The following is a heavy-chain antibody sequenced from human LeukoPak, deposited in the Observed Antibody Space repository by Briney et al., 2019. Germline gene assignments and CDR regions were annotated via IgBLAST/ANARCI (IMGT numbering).Heavy chain of an antibody. Sequence: SETLSLTCTVSGGSISGSSYYWAWIRQPPGKGLEWIGHIHNSGSTNYNPSLKSRVTMSIDTSKNQFSLRLSSVTAADTAVYYCARSYSNYVDWGQGTLVTVSS. CDR1: GGSISGSSYY. J-gene: IGHJ4*02. CDR2: IHNSGST. D-gene: IGHD4-11*01. V-gene: IGHV4-61*05. CDR3: ARSYSNYVD.